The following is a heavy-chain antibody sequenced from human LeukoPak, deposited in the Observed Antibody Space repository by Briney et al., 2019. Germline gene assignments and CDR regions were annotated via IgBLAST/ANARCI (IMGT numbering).Heavy chain of an antibody. V-gene: IGHV4-30-2*01. D-gene: IGHD7-27*01. Sequence: KPSETLSLTCAVSGGSISSGSYSWSWIRQPPGKGLEWIGYIYPRGSTYYNPSLKSRVILSLDKSANQFSLNLSSVTAADTAVYYCARFSPRAMGNYLDFWGQXTLVTVSS. J-gene: IGHJ4*02. CDR3: ARFSPRAMGNYLDF. CDR1: GGSISSGSYS. CDR2: IYPRGST.